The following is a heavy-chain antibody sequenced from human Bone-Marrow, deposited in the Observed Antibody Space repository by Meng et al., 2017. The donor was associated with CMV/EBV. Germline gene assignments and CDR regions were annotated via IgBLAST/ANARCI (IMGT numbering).Heavy chain of an antibody. J-gene: IGHJ4*02. D-gene: IGHD3-10*01. CDR1: GFTFSDYY. CDR2: ISGSGGST. V-gene: IGHV3-23*01. CDR3: AKDPSITMVRGAPGY. Sequence: GESLKISCAASGFTFSDYYMSWVRQAPGKGLEWVSAISGSGGSTYYADSVKGRFTISRDNSKNTLYLQMNSLRAEDTAVYYCAKDPSITMVRGAPGYWGQGTLVTVSS.